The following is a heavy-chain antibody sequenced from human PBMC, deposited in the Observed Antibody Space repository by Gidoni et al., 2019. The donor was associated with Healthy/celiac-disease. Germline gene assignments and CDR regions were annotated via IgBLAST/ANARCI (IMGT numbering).Heavy chain of an antibody. D-gene: IGHD2-2*01. Sequence: EVQLVESGGGLVQPGRSLRLSCAASGFTFDDYAMHWVRQAPGKGLEWVSGISWNSGSIGYADSVKGRFTISRDNAKNSLYLQMNSLRAEDTALYYCAKDLIPAATEDYYYGMDVLGQGTTVTVSS. J-gene: IGHJ6*02. CDR1: GFTFDDYA. V-gene: IGHV3-9*01. CDR2: ISWNSGSI. CDR3: AKDLIPAATEDYYYGMDV.